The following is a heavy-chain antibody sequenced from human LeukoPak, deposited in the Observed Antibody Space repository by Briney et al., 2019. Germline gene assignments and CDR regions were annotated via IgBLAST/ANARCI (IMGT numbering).Heavy chain of an antibody. CDR1: VWSFLGYY. J-gene: IGHJ6*04. V-gene: IGHV4-34*01. D-gene: IGHD1-26*01. CDR2: SNHSGST. Sequence: AWALSHTFAGNVWSFLGYYWSGLRQPRGRGLDGMGESNHSGSTNYKLSIKSRVTISVDTSKNQFSLKLSSVTAADTAVYYCARGRYGGYGYYYYGMDVWGKGTTVTVSS. CDR3: ARGRYGGYGYYYYGMDV.